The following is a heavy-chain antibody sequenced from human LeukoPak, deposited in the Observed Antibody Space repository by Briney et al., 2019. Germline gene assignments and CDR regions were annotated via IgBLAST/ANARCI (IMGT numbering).Heavy chain of an antibody. D-gene: IGHD3-22*01. CDR3: AKDFSCYDSSGSGPDY. Sequence: TGGSLRLSCAASGFTFSSYGMHWVRQAPGKGLEWVAIIWYDGSNKYYADSVKGRFTISRDNSKNTLYLQMNSLRAEVTAVYYCAKDFSCYDSSGSGPDYWGQGTLVTVSS. V-gene: IGHV3-33*06. CDR1: GFTFSSYG. J-gene: IGHJ4*02. CDR2: IWYDGSNK.